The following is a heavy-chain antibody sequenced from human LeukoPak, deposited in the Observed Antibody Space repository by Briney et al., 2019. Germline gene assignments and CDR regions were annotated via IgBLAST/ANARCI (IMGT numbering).Heavy chain of an antibody. D-gene: IGHD3-16*01. CDR1: GYTFTGYY. CDR2: INPNSGGT. V-gene: IGHV1-2*02. CDR3: ARGSKRGYDYVWGSYEY. J-gene: IGHJ4*02. Sequence: ASVKVSCKASGYTFTGYYMHWVRQVPGQGLEWMGWINPNSGGTNYAQKFQGRVTMTRDTSISTAYMELSRLRSDDTAVYYCARGSKRGYDYVWGSYEYWGQGTLVTVSS.